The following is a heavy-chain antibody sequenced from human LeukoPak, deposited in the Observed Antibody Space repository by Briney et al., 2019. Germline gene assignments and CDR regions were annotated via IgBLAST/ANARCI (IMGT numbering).Heavy chain of an antibody. Sequence: GGSLRLSCAASGFTFSNYAMTWVRQAPGRGLEWVSTISGGGGTTHYADSVKGRFLISRDNSKNTLYLQMNSLRAEDTAVYYCARSRTIWVVTATVDYWGQGTLVTVSS. CDR3: ARSRTIWVVTATVDY. V-gene: IGHV3-23*01. CDR2: ISGGGGTT. J-gene: IGHJ4*02. CDR1: GFTFSNYA. D-gene: IGHD2-21*02.